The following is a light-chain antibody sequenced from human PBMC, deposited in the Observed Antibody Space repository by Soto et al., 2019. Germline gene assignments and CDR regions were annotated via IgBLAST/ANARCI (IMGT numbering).Light chain of an antibody. J-gene: IGKJ1*01. CDR1: QSISSY. V-gene: IGKV1-39*01. CDR2: AAS. Sequence: DIQMTQSPSSLSAFVGDRVTLTCRASQSISSYVSWYQQKPGKAPMLLIYAASTLYTGVPSRFSGSGSGTDFTLTISRLQPEDFATYYCQQSYSTPRTFGQGTKVEV. CDR3: QQSYSTPRT.